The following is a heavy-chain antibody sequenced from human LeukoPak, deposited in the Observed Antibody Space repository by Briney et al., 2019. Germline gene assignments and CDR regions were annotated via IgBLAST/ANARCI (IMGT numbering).Heavy chain of an antibody. Sequence: SETLSLTCTVSGYSISSGYYWGWIRQPPGKGLEWIGSIYHSGSAYYNPSLKSRVTISVDTSKNQFSLKLSSVTAADTAVYYCARENSSQFDYWGQGTLVTVSS. CDR3: ARENSSQFDY. D-gene: IGHD6-13*01. V-gene: IGHV4-38-2*02. CDR2: IYHSGSA. CDR1: GYSISSGYY. J-gene: IGHJ4*02.